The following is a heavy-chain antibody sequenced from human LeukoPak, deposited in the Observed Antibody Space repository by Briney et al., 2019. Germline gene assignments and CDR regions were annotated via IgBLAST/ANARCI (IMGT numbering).Heavy chain of an antibody. Sequence: RPGGSLRLSCEASGFIFDDYGMNWVRQAPWKGLEWVSGINWIGGSTGYADSVKGRFTISRDNAKNSLYLQMTSLRAEDTALYYCAKNWGSFSWYFDLWGHGTLVTVSS. V-gene: IGHV3-20*04. J-gene: IGHJ2*01. CDR1: GFIFDDYG. CDR3: AKNWGSFSWYFDL. CDR2: INWIGGST. D-gene: IGHD7-27*01.